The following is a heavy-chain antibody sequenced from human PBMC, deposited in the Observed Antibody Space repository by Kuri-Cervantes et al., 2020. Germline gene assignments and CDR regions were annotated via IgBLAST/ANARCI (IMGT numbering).Heavy chain of an antibody. CDR3: ARYPSSYYYYYYMDV. V-gene: IGHV3-48*03. D-gene: IGHD2-2*01. J-gene: IGHJ6*03. CDR2: ISSSGSTI. Sequence: GESLKISCAASGFTFSSYAMSWVRQAPGKGLEWVSYISSSGSTIYYADSVKGRFTISRDNAKNSLYLQMNSLRAEDTAVYYCARYPSSYYYYYYMDVWGKGTTVTVSS. CDR1: GFTFSSYA.